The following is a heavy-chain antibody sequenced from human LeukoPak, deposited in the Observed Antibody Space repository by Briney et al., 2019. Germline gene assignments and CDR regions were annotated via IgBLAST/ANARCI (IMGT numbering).Heavy chain of an antibody. Sequence: PGGSLRLSCAASGFTFSSYAMSWVRQAPGKGLEWVSAINSGGSTYYADSVKGRFTISRDNSKNTLYLQMNSLRAEDTALYYCAKDREAGGGLETYFDYWGQGTLVTVSS. V-gene: IGHV3-23*01. CDR2: INSGGST. CDR1: GFTFSSYA. J-gene: IGHJ4*02. CDR3: AKDREAGGGLETYFDY. D-gene: IGHD1-26*01.